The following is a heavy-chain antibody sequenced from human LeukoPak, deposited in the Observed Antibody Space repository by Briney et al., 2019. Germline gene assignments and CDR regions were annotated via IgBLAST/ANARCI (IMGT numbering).Heavy chain of an antibody. CDR2: INPNSGGT. D-gene: IGHD4-11*01. J-gene: IGHJ1*01. Sequence: ASVKVSCKASGYTFTGYYMHWVRQAPGQGLEWMGWINPNSGGTNYAQKFQGRVTMTRDTSISTAYMELSRLRSADTAVYYCASARRTVTTGYFEHWGQCTLVTVSS. CDR3: ASARRTVTTGYFEH. V-gene: IGHV1-2*02. CDR1: GYTFTGYY.